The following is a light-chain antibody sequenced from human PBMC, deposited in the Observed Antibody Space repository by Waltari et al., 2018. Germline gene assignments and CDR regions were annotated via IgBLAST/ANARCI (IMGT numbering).Light chain of an antibody. J-gene: IGKJ2*01. CDR1: QSVSSN. V-gene: IGKV3-15*01. Sequence: EIVMTQSPATLSVSPGERATLSCRASQSVSSNLAWYQQKPGQAPRLLIYGASTRATGIPARFSGSGSGTEFTLTISSLQSEDFAVYYRQQDNTFGQGTKLEIK. CDR2: GAS. CDR3: QQDNT.